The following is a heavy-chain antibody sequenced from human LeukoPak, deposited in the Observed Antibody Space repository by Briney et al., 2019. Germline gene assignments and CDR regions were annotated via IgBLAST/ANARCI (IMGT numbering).Heavy chain of an antibody. CDR1: GGSFSHYY. J-gene: IGHJ6*03. Sequence: PSETLSFTCAVYGGSFSHYYWSWIRQSPGMGLEWIGEINDSGTINYNPSLMSRVTISVDKSKNQFSLKLSSATAADTAVYYCARRWNYGRNYYIDVWGKGATVSVSS. V-gene: IGHV4-34*01. CDR2: INDSGTI. D-gene: IGHD1-7*01. CDR3: ARRWNYGRNYYIDV.